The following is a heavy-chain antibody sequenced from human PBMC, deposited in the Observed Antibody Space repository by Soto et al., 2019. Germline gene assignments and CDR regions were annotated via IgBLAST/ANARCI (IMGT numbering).Heavy chain of an antibody. J-gene: IGHJ4*02. CDR3: ARDRGIQLCDY. CDR2: ISYDGSNK. V-gene: IGHV3-30-3*01. Sequence: QVQLVESGGGVVQPWRSLILSCAASGFTFSSYAMHWVRQAPGKGLEWVAVISYDGSNKYYADSVKGRFTISRDNSQNTLYLQINSLRAEDTAVYYCARDRGIQLCDYWGQGTLVPVSS. CDR1: GFTFSSYA. D-gene: IGHD5-18*01.